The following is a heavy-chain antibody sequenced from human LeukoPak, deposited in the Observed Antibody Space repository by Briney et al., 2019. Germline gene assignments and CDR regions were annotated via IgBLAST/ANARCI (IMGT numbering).Heavy chain of an antibody. CDR2: ISSSSGTI. CDR3: ARGWSDDAFDI. D-gene: IGHD2-15*01. Sequence: PGGSLRLSCAASGFTFSSYSMNWVRQAPGKGLEWVSYISSSSGTIYYADSVKGRFTISRDNAKNSLYLQMNSLRAEDTAVYYCARGWSDDAFDIWGQGTMVTVSS. J-gene: IGHJ3*02. CDR1: GFTFSSYS. V-gene: IGHV3-48*01.